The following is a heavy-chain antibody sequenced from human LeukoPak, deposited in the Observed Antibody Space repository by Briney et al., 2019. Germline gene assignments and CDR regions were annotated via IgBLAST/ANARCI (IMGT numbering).Heavy chain of an antibody. Sequence: GGSLRLSCAASGFTFSDYNMRWIRQAPGKGLEWVSSISRSGSTKYYADSVKGRFTISRDNAKNSLYLQMNSLRAEDTAVYYCARGVDYYDSSGPYYFDYWGQGTLVTVSS. V-gene: IGHV3-11*04. CDR2: ISRSGSTK. CDR3: ARGVDYYDSSGPYYFDY. CDR1: GFTFSDYN. D-gene: IGHD3-22*01. J-gene: IGHJ4*02.